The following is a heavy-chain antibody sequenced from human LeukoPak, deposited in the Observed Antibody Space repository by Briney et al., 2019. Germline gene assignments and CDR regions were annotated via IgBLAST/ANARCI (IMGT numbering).Heavy chain of an antibody. CDR3: ARGYKPASGKDGAFDI. CDR2: VYSSGTT. CDR1: GGSISSNN. D-gene: IGHD6-13*01. V-gene: IGHV4-59*10. Sequence: SETLSLTCAVSGGSISSNNWWSWVRQPAGKGLEWIGRVYSSGTTDYNPSLKSRVSMSVDTSSNQFSLRLSSMTAADTALYYCARGYKPASGKDGAFDIWGQGTMVTVSS. J-gene: IGHJ3*02.